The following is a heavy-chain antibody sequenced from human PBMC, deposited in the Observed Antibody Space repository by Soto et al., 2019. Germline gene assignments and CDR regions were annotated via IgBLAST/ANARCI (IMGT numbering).Heavy chain of an antibody. J-gene: IGHJ5*02. Sequence: SVKVSCKASGGTFSSYAISWVRQAPGQGLEWMGGVIPIFGTANYAQKFQGRVTITADESTSTAYMELSSLRSEDTAVYYCASDSSGWYNWFDPWGQGTLVTVSS. CDR1: GGTFSSYA. D-gene: IGHD6-19*01. CDR2: VIPIFGTA. V-gene: IGHV1-69*13. CDR3: ASDSSGWYNWFDP.